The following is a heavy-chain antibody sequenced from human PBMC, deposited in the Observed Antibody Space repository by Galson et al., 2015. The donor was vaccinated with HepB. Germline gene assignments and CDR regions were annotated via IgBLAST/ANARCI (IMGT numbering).Heavy chain of an antibody. Sequence: SLRLSCAASGFTFSNAWMSWVRQAPGKGLEWVGRIKSKTDGGTTDYAAPVKGRFTISRDDSKNTLYLQMNSLKTEDTAVYYCTTARSPWFGAHVDYWGQGTLVTVSS. V-gene: IGHV3-15*01. J-gene: IGHJ4*02. CDR1: GFTFSNAW. CDR3: TTARSPWFGAHVDY. D-gene: IGHD3-10*01. CDR2: IKSKTDGGTT.